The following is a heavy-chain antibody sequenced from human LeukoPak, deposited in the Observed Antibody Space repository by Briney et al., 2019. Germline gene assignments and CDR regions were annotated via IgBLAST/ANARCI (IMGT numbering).Heavy chain of an antibody. Sequence: SETLSLTCTVSGASISGDYWSWIRQPPGKGLEWIGFLYNTGSTYYNPSLKSRVTISVDTSKNQFSLKLSSVTAADTAVYYCARAQFYSSSWSQYYFDYWGQGTLVTVSS. CDR2: LYNTGST. D-gene: IGHD6-13*01. V-gene: IGHV4-59*12. CDR3: ARAQFYSSSWSQYYFDY. J-gene: IGHJ4*02. CDR1: GASISGDY.